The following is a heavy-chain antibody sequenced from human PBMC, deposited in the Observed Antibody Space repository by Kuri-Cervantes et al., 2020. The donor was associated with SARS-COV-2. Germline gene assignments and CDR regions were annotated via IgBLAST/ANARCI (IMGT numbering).Heavy chain of an antibody. Sequence: GGSLRLSCSASGFTFSSYAMSWVRQAPGKGLEWVSAISGSGGSTYYADSVKGRFTISRDNSKNTLYLQMNSLRAEDTAVYYCAKSPENDDFWSGYYYYYYMDVWGKGTTVTDSS. CDR2: ISGSGGST. CDR1: GFTFSSYA. CDR3: AKSPENDDFWSGYYYYYYMDV. J-gene: IGHJ6*03. V-gene: IGHV3-23*01. D-gene: IGHD3-3*01.